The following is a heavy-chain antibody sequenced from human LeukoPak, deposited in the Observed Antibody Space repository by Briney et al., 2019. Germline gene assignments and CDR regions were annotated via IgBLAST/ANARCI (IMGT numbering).Heavy chain of an antibody. J-gene: IGHJ4*02. Sequence: GGSLRLSCAASGFTFSSYWMHWVRQAPGKGLVWVSRINSDGSSTSYADSVRGRFTISRDNAKNTLYLQMNSLRAEDTAVYYCAREGSYYHEYYFDYWGQGTLVTVSS. CDR3: AREGSYYHEYYFDY. D-gene: IGHD1-26*01. CDR2: INSDGSST. CDR1: GFTFSSYW. V-gene: IGHV3-74*01.